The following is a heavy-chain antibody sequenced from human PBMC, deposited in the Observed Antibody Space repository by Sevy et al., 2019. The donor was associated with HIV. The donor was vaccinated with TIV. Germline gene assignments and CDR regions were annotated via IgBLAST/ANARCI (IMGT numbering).Heavy chain of an antibody. Sequence: GGSLRLSCAASGFTVNSNYMTWVRQAPGKGLEGVSVIHSDGATYHDDSVKDRFTISRDNCKNTLYLHMSSLRAEDTAVYYCAKGGSGDGYSFNYWGQGTLVTVSS. CDR1: GFTVNSNY. D-gene: IGHD2-21*02. CDR2: IHSDGAT. V-gene: IGHV3-66*01. J-gene: IGHJ4*02. CDR3: AKGGSGDGYSFNY.